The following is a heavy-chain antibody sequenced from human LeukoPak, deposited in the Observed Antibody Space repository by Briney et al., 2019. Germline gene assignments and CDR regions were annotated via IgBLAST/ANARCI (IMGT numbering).Heavy chain of an antibody. Sequence: GGSLRLSCAASGFTFGTYAMSWVRQAPGKGLEWVSTIDNSGGYTYYGDSVKGRFTISRDNSKNTLFLQMNSLRVEDSAVYYCARRLWGEITARPSDYWGQGTLVTVSS. CDR2: IDNSGGYT. J-gene: IGHJ4*02. D-gene: IGHD6-6*01. CDR1: GFTFGTYA. CDR3: ARRLWGEITARPSDY. V-gene: IGHV3-23*01.